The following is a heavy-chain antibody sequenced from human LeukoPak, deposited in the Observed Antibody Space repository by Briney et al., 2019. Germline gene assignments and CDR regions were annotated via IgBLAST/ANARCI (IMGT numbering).Heavy chain of an antibody. D-gene: IGHD5-12*01. V-gene: IGHV3-21*01. CDR2: ISSSSSYI. Sequence: GGSLRLSCAASGFTFSSYSMNWVRQAPGKGLEWVSSISSSSSYIYYADSVKGRFTISRNNAKNSLYLTTNRLRARDTAVYYCARSMRVFVASLDAVDSWGQGTMVTASS. CDR3: ARSMRVFVASLDAVDS. J-gene: IGHJ3*02. CDR1: GFTFSSYS.